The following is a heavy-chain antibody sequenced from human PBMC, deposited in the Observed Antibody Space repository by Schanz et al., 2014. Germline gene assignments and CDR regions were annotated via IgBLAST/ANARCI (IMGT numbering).Heavy chain of an antibody. J-gene: IGHJ2*01. D-gene: IGHD1-26*01. V-gene: IGHV3-21*04. Sequence: EVQLMESGGGLVKPGGSLRLSCVASGFAFSSFAMTWVRQAPGRGLEWVSSISTSGTYMYIADSLKGRLTISRDDAKKSMYLQLNSLRADDTAVYYCARNRGSGGQNWYFDLWGRGTLVTVSS. CDR3: ARNRGSGGQNWYFDL. CDR2: ISTSGTYM. CDR1: GFAFSSFA.